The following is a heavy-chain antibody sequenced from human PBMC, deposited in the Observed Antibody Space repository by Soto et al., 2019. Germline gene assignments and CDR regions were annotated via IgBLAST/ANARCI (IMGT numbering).Heavy chain of an antibody. CDR2: INDIGGSA. J-gene: IGHJ4*02. CDR1: GFTFRNYA. Sequence: GGSLRLSCAASGFTFRNYAMTWVRQAAGKGLEWVSSINDIGGSAYYADSVKGRFTISRDNYKDTLYLQMDSLRAGDTAVYYCAREDSIIIPAVSDFWGQGTLVTVPS. V-gene: IGHV3-23*01. CDR3: AREDSIIIPAVSDF. D-gene: IGHD2-2*01.